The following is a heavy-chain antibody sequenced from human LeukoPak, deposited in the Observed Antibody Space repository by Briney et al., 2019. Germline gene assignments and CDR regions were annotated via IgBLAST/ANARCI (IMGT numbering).Heavy chain of an antibody. V-gene: IGHV1-18*01. Sequence: ASVTVSFTASGYTFTSYGISWVRQAPGQGKEWMGWISAYNGNTNYSQKLQGRVTMTTDTSTSTAYMELRSLRSDDTAVYFCATGIMITLSLIFDYWGQGTLVTVSS. CDR3: ATGIMITLSLIFDY. J-gene: IGHJ4*02. CDR1: GYTFTSYG. D-gene: IGHD3-16*01. CDR2: ISAYNGNT.